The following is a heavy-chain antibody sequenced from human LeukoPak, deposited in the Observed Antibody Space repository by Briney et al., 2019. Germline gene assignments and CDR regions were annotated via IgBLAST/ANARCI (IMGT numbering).Heavy chain of an antibody. CDR2: ISSSDSTI. V-gene: IGHV3-48*03. Sequence: TGGSLRLSCAAPGFTFSSYEMNWVRQAPGKGLEWVSYISSSDSTIYYADSVKGRFTISRDNAKNSLYLQMNSLRAEDTAVYYCARDYDFWSGFPPLFDYWGQGTLVTVSS. CDR3: ARDYDFWSGFPPLFDY. CDR1: GFTFSSYE. J-gene: IGHJ4*02. D-gene: IGHD3-3*01.